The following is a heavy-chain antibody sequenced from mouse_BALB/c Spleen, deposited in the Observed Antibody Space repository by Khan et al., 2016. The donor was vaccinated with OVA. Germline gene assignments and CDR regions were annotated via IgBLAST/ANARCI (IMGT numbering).Heavy chain of an antibody. Sequence: QVQLQQSGAELMKPGASVKISCKATGYTFSSYWIEWVKQRPGHGLEWIGEILPGSDNINYNEKFKGKATFTADTSSNTAYMQLSSLTSEDSAVXYCSEEDGKTYGMDYWGQGTSVTVSS. CDR3: SEEDGKTYGMDY. V-gene: IGHV1-9*01. D-gene: IGHD2-3*01. J-gene: IGHJ4*01. CDR1: GYTFSSYW. CDR2: ILPGSDNI.